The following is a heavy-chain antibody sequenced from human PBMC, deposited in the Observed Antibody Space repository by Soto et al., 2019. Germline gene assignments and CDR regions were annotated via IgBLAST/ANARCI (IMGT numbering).Heavy chain of an antibody. J-gene: IGHJ4*02. Sequence: PGGSLRLSCAASGFTFSSYAMHWVRQAPGKGLEWVAVISYDGSNKYYADSVKGRFTISRDNSKNTLYLQMNSLRAEDTAVYYCARPSNGYSYGYYFDYWGQGTLVTVSS. CDR2: ISYDGSNK. CDR3: ARPSNGYSYGYYFDY. V-gene: IGHV3-30-3*01. CDR1: GFTFSSYA. D-gene: IGHD5-18*01.